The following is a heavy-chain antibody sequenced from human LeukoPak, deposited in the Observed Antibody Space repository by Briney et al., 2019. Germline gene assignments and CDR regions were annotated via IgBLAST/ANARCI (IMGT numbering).Heavy chain of an antibody. V-gene: IGHV3-7*01. CDR1: GFTFSSYW. CDR2: IKQDGSEK. D-gene: IGHD2-2*01. CDR3: ARDSQLSPFDY. Sequence: PGGSLRLSCAAFGFTFSSYWMSWVRQAPGKGLEWVANIKQDGSEKYYVDSVKGRFTISRDNAKNSLCLQMNSLRAEDTAVYYCARDSQLSPFDYWGQGTLVTVSS. J-gene: IGHJ4*02.